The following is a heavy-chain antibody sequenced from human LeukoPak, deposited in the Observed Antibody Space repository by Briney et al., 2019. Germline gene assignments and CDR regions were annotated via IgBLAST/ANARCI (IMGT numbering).Heavy chain of an antibody. CDR1: GYTLTGYY. CDR2: INPNSGGT. CDR3: ARELPGPRFFDY. V-gene: IGHV1-2*02. Sequence: ASVKVSCKASGYTLTGYYMHWVRQAPGQGLEWMGWINPNSGGTNYAQKFQGRVTMTRDTSISTAYMELSRLRSDDTAVYYCARELPGPRFFDYWGQGTLVTVSS. J-gene: IGHJ4*02.